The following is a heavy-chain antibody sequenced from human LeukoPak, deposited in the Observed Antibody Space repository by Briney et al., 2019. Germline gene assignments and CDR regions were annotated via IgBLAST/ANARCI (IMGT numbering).Heavy chain of an antibody. CDR3: ARDGSGWTDDDAFDI. CDR2: IYTSGST. V-gene: IGHV4-4*07. D-gene: IGHD6-19*01. CDR1: GASISSHY. Sequence: PSDTLSLTCTVSGASISSHYWNWIRQPAGKGLEWIGRIYTSGSTKYNPSLKSRVTISVDKSKNQFSLSLSSVTAADTAVYYCARDGSGWTDDDAFDIWGPGTMVTVPS. J-gene: IGHJ3*02.